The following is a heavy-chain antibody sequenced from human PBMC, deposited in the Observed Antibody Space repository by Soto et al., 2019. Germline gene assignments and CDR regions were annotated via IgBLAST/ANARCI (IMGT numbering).Heavy chain of an antibody. Sequence: ASVKVSCKASGYTFTSYAMHWVRQAPGQRLEWMGWINAGNGNTKYSQKFQGRVTITRDTSASTAYMELSSLRSEDTAVYYCARVWGAADIGPYYYGMDVWGQGTTVTVPS. CDR2: INAGNGNT. CDR3: ARVWGAADIGPYYYGMDV. V-gene: IGHV1-3*01. J-gene: IGHJ6*02. D-gene: IGHD6-13*01. CDR1: GYTFTSYA.